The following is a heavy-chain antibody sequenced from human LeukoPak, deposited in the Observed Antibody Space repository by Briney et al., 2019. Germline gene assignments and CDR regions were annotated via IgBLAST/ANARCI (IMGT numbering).Heavy chain of an antibody. CDR3: ARDLGHDYYMDV. V-gene: IGHV4-30-2*05. Sequence: SETLSLTCTVSGGTISSGGYYWSWIRQPPGKGLEWIGYIYRSGSTYYNPSLKSRVTISVDTSKNQFSLKLSSVTAADTAVYYCARDLGHDYYMDVWGKGTTVTVS. CDR2: IYRSGST. D-gene: IGHD3-16*01. CDR1: GGTISSGGYY. J-gene: IGHJ6*03.